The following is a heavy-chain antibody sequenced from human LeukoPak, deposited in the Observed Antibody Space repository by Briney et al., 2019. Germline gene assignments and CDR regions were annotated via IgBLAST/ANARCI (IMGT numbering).Heavy chain of an antibody. CDR3: ARVMLVTAPPNYYYYYMDV. CDR2: IYYSGST. CDR1: GGSISSYY. D-gene: IGHD2-21*02. Sequence: SETLSLTCTVSGGSISSYYWSWIRQPPGKGLEWIGYIYYSGSTNYNPSLKSRVTISVDTSKNQFSLKLSSVTAADTAVYYCARVMLVTAPPNYYYYYMDVWGKGTTVTVSS. V-gene: IGHV4-59*01. J-gene: IGHJ6*03.